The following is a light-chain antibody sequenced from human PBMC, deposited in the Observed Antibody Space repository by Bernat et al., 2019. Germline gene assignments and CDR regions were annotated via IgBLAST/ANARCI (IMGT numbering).Light chain of an antibody. V-gene: IGKV1-39*01. CDR1: QSISSY. CDR2: AAS. CDR3: QQSYSTPPYT. J-gene: IGKJ2*01. Sequence: DIQMTQSPSSLSASVGDRVTITCRASQSISSYLNWYQQKPGKAPKLLIYAASSLQSGVPSRFIVSGYGTDFTLTISSLQPEDFATYYCQQSYSTPPYTFGQGTKLEIK.